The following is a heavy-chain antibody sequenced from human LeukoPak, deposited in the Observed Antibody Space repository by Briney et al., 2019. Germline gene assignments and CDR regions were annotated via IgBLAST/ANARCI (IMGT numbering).Heavy chain of an antibody. CDR1: GFSFSSHG. CDR3: AKDGGSNSYWYFDL. V-gene: IGHV3-30*18. D-gene: IGHD1-26*01. CDR2: IAHDGSQT. Sequence: GGSLRLSCAASGFSFSSHGMHWVRQAPGKGLEWVAVIAHDGSQTYYSDSVKGRFTISRDNSKNTLYLQMSSLRAEDTAVYFCAKDGGSNSYWYFDLWGRGTLVTVSS. J-gene: IGHJ2*01.